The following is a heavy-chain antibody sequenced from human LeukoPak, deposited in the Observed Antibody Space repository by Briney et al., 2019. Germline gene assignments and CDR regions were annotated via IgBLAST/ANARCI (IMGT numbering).Heavy chain of an antibody. J-gene: IGHJ5*02. Sequence: GGSPRLSCTASGFTFSSYEMNWVRQAPGKGLEWVSAISGSGGSTYYADSVKGRFTISRDNSKNTLYLQMNSLRAEDTAVYYCAKGLYYYDSSGYYPSYNWFDPWGQGTLVTVSS. CDR1: GFTFSSYE. CDR3: AKGLYYYDSSGYYPSYNWFDP. CDR2: ISGSGGST. D-gene: IGHD3-22*01. V-gene: IGHV3-23*01.